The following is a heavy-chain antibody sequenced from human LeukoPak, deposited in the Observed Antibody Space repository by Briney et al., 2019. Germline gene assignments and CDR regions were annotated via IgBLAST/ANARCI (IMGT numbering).Heavy chain of an antibody. CDR3: ARAQKTVTTSFDYYYYMDV. J-gene: IGHJ6*03. D-gene: IGHD4-17*01. Sequence: ASVKVSCKASGYTFTSYGISWVRQAPGQGLEWMGWINPNSGGTNYAQKFQGRVTMTRDTSISTAYMELSRLRSDDTAVYYCARAQKTVTTSFDYYYYMDVWGKGTTVTVSS. V-gene: IGHV1-2*02. CDR2: INPNSGGT. CDR1: GYTFTSYG.